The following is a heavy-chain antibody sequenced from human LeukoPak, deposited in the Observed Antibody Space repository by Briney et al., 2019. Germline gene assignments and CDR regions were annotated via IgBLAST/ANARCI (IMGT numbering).Heavy chain of an antibody. CDR1: GGAISSYY. CDR2: VSYSGST. J-gene: IGHJ6*02. CDR3: ARVPRGDYYYGMDV. V-gene: IGHV4-59*01. Sequence: PSETLSLTCTVSGGAISSYYCSWIRQPPGKGLEWIGHVSYSGSTNYNPSLKSRVTISVDTSKNQFSLKLTSVTAADTAMYYCARVPRGDYYYGMDVWGQGTTVTVSS. D-gene: IGHD3-10*01.